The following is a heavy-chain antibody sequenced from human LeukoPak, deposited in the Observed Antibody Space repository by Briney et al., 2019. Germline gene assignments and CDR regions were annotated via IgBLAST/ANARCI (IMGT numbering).Heavy chain of an antibody. D-gene: IGHD3-10*01. CDR3: ARVRRFGEGNYMDV. CDR2: MNPTNGGT. CDR1: GYTFTDYY. V-gene: IGHV1-2*02. J-gene: IGHJ6*03. Sequence: GASVKVSCKASGYTFTDYYMHWVRQAPGQGLQWMGWMNPTNGGTNYIQKFQDRVTMTRDTSISTAYMELSSLGSEDTAVYYCARVRRFGEGNYMDVWGTGTTVTVSS.